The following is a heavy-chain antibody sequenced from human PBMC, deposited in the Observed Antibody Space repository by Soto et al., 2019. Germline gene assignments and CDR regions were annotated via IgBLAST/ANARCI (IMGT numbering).Heavy chain of an antibody. Sequence: GGSLRLSCAASGFTFSSYAMSWVRQAPGKGLEWVSAISGSGGSTYYADSVKGRFTISRDNSKNTLYLQMNSLRAEDTAVYYCAKHLLVVPAANGDYWGQGTLVTVSS. V-gene: IGHV3-23*01. CDR3: AKHLLVVPAANGDY. D-gene: IGHD2-2*01. J-gene: IGHJ4*02. CDR1: GFTFSSYA. CDR2: ISGSGGST.